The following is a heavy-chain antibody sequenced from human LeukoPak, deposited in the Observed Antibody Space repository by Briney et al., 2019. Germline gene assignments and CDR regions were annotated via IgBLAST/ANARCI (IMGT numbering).Heavy chain of an antibody. V-gene: IGHV1-2*02. Sequence: AASVKVSCKASGYTFTSYYMHWVRQAPGQGLEWMGWINPKSGDTNYAQKFQDRVTMTRDTSTSTGYMELRSLRSEDTAVYYCGRGIQSFDPWGQGTLVTVSS. J-gene: IGHJ5*02. CDR1: GYTFTSYY. CDR2: INPKSGDT. CDR3: GRGIQSFDP.